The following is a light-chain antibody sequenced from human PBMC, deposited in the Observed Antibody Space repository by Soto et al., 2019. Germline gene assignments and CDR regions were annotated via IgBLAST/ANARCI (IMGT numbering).Light chain of an antibody. Sequence: EIVLTQSPGTLSLSPGERATLACRASQSVSNNYLAWYQQKPGQAPRLLTYGASIRATGIPDRFSGSGSGTDFTLTISRLEPEDFAVYYCQHYGSSPPFIFGPGTTVDIK. CDR3: QHYGSSPPFI. J-gene: IGKJ3*01. CDR2: GAS. CDR1: QSVSNNY. V-gene: IGKV3-20*01.